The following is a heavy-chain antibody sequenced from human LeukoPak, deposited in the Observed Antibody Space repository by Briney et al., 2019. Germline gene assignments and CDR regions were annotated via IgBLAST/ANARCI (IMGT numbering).Heavy chain of an antibody. Sequence: ASVKVSSKASGGTFSSYAISWVRQAPGQGLEWMGGIIPIFGTANYAQKFQGRVTITADESTSTAYMELSSLRSEDTAVYYCASPVSGYSSSFDYWGQGTLVTVSS. J-gene: IGHJ4*02. CDR2: IIPIFGTA. D-gene: IGHD6-13*01. CDR1: GGTFSSYA. V-gene: IGHV1-69*01. CDR3: ASPVSGYSSSFDY.